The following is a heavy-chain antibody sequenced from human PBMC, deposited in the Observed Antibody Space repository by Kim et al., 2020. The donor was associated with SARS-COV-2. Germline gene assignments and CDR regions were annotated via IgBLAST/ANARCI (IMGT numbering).Heavy chain of an antibody. Sequence: PSLKSRVTISVDTSKNQFSVRLSSVTAAATAVYYCARDRGNDYYYYGMDVWGQGTTVTVSS. V-gene: IGHV4-31*02. CDR3: ARDRGNDYYYYGMDV. D-gene: IGHD3-10*01. J-gene: IGHJ6*02.